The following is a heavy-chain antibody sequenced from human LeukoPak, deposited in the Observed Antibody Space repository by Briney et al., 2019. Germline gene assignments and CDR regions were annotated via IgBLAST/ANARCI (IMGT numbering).Heavy chain of an antibody. CDR3: APRGDIEHSYGFGKWFDP. CDR2: INHSGST. J-gene: IGHJ5*02. Sequence: SESLSLTCAVYGGSLSGYYWSWIRQPPGKGLEWIGEINHSGSTNYNASLKSRVTISIDTSKKQFSLKLSSVTAADTAVYYCAPRGDIEHSYGFGKWFDPWGQGTLVTVSS. CDR1: GGSLSGYY. D-gene: IGHD5-18*01. V-gene: IGHV4-34*01.